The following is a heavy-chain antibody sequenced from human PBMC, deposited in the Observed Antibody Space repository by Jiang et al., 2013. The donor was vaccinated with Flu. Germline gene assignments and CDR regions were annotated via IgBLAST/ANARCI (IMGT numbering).Heavy chain of an antibody. J-gene: IGHJ4*02. D-gene: IGHD6-13*01. CDR1: GFTFSSYA. CDR3: AIAAAGKPFDY. V-gene: IGHV3-30-3*01. Sequence: VQLLESGGGVVQPGRSLRLSCAASGFTFSSYAMHWVRQAPGKGLEWVAVISYDGSNKYYADSVKGRFTISRDNSKNTLYLQMNSLRAEDTAVYYCAIAAAGKPFDYWGQGTLVTVSS. CDR2: ISYDGSNK.